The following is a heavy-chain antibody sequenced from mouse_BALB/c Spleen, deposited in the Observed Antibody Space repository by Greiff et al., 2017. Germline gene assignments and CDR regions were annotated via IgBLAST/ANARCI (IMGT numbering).Heavy chain of an antibody. Sequence: EVQLQQSGAELVRPGALVKLSCKASGFNIKDYYMHWVKQRPEQGLEWIGWIDPENGNTKYDPKFQGKATITADTSSNTAYLQLSSLTSEDTAVYYCAREGYYAMDYWGQGTSVTVSS. CDR2: IDPENGNT. CDR3: AREGYYAMDY. CDR1: GFNIKDYY. J-gene: IGHJ4*01. V-gene: IGHV14-1*02.